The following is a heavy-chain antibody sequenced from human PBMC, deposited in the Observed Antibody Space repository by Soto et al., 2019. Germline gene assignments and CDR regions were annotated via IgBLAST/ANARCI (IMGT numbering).Heavy chain of an antibody. CDR3: ARVTYYYDSRGYYHWYFDL. CDR2: ISSSSSNI. CDR1: GFTFSDHS. Sequence: LRLSCAASGFTFSDHSMSWIRQAPGKGLAWVSYISSSSSNIYYADSVKGRFTISRDRAKNSLYLQMNSLRAEDTAVYYCARVTYYYDSRGYYHWYFDLWGRGTLVTVSS. D-gene: IGHD3-22*01. J-gene: IGHJ2*01. V-gene: IGHV3-11*01.